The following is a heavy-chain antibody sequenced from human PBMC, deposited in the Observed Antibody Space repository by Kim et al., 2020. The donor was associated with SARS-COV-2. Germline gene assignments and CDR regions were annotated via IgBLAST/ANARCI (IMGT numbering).Heavy chain of an antibody. Sequence: GGSLRLSCAASGFTFSSYGMHWVRQAPGKGLEWVAVISYDGSNKYYADSVKGRFTISRDNSKNTLYLQMNSLRAEDTAVYYCAGTYYYDSSADRWGQGTLVTVSS. D-gene: IGHD3-22*01. J-gene: IGHJ4*02. CDR2: ISYDGSNK. CDR3: AGTYYYDSSADR. CDR1: GFTFSSYG. V-gene: IGHV3-30*03.